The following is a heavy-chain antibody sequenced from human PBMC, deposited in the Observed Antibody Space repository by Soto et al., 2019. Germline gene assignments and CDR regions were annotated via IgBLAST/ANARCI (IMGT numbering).Heavy chain of an antibody. J-gene: IGHJ5*01. CDR3: ASGGWAGTDISDSLDP. Sequence: ASVKVSCKASGYTLTELSMDWVRQAPGKGLEWMGGFDPEDGETIYAQKFQGRVTMTEDTSTDTAYMELSSLRSEDTAVYYCASGGWAGTDISDSLDPWRQGAQVTV. D-gene: IGHD6-19*01. CDR2: FDPEDGET. CDR1: GYTLTELS. V-gene: IGHV1-24*01.